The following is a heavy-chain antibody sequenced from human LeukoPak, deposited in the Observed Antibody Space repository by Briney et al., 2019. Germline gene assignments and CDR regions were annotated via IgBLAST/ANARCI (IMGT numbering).Heavy chain of an antibody. D-gene: IGHD4-17*01. CDR3: AREGGTTVTVYYYYMDV. Sequence: GGSLRLSCAASGFTFSSYGMHWVRQAPGKGLEWVAFIRYDGSNKYYADSVKGRFTISRDNAKNSLYLQMNSLRAEDTAVYYCAREGGTTVTVYYYYMDVWGKGTTVTVSS. V-gene: IGHV3-30*02. CDR1: GFTFSSYG. CDR2: IRYDGSNK. J-gene: IGHJ6*03.